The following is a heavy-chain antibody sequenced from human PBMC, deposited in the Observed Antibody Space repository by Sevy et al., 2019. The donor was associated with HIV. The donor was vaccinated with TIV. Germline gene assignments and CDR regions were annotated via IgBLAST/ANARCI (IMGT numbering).Heavy chain of an antibody. CDR1: GFTFNRYW. CDR3: ARALLFEDSAYRPVDY. V-gene: IGHV3-7*04. Sequence: GGSLRLSCAASGFTFNRYWMTWLRQAPGKGLEWLSTIKYDGSEKKYVDSVQGRFTISRDNAKNSLYLQINSLRAEDTAIYYCARALLFEDSAYRPVDYWGQGSLVTVSS. J-gene: IGHJ4*02. D-gene: IGHD3-10*02. CDR2: IKYDGSEK.